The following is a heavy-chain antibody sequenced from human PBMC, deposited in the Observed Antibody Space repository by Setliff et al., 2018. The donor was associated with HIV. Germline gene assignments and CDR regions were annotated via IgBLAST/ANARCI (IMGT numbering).Heavy chain of an antibody. V-gene: IGHV1-8*02. CDR3: APIDPFPHDYSNSSFDY. J-gene: IGHJ4*02. CDR1: GYTFTSFA. D-gene: IGHD4-4*01. CDR2: MNPNSGNT. Sequence: ASVKVSCKASGYTFTSFAMHWVRQAPGQRLEWMGWMNPNSGNTGYAQKFQGRVTMTRNTSISTAYMELSSLRSEDTAVYYCAPIDPFPHDYSNSSFDYWGQGMLVTVSS.